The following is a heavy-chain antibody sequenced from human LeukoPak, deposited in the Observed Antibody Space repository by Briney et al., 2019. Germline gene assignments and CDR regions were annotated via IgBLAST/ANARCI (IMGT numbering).Heavy chain of an antibody. J-gene: IGHJ5*02. CDR2: IGTAGDT. V-gene: IGHV3-13*01. CDR3: ARGHSCGYAKSWFDP. Sequence: GGSLRLSCAASGFTFSSYDMHWVRQATGKGLEWVSAIGTAGDTYYPGSVKGRFTISRENARNSLYLQMNSLRAGDTAVYYCARGHSCGYAKSWFDPWGQGTLVTVSS. D-gene: IGHD5-18*01. CDR1: GFTFSSYD.